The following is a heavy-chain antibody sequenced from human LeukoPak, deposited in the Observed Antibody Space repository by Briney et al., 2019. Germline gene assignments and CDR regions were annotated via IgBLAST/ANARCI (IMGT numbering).Heavy chain of an antibody. J-gene: IGHJ4*02. CDR1: GYTFTGYY. CDR2: INPNSGGT. CDR3: ARSRYRHPGSD. V-gene: IGHV1-2*02. D-gene: IGHD3-10*01. Sequence: ASVKVSCKASGYTFTGYYVHWVRQAPGQGLEWMGWINPNSGGTNYAQKFQGRVTMTRDTSISTAYMELSRLRSDDTAVSYCARSRYRHPGSDWGQGTLVTVSS.